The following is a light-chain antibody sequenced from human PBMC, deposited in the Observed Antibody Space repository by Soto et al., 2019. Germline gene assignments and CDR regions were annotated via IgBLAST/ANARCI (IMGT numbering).Light chain of an antibody. CDR1: SSDVGGYNY. Sequence: QSVLTQPASVSGSPGQSITISCTGTSSDVGGYNYVSWYQQHPGKAPKLMIYEVSNRPSGVSNRFSGSKSGNTASLTISGLQAEDEADYYRSSYTSSCTYVFGTGTKVTVL. CDR2: EVS. CDR3: SSYTSSCTYV. V-gene: IGLV2-14*01. J-gene: IGLJ1*01.